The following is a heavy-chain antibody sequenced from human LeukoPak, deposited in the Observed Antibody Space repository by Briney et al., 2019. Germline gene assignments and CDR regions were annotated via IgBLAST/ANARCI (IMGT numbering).Heavy chain of an antibody. CDR1: SSTFTSYG. D-gene: IGHD4-17*01. CDR3: ARAPHPDYGDYVVWYFDL. CDR2: ISPYNGNT. Sequence: GASVKVSCKASSSTFTSYGISWVRQAPGQGLEWMGWISPYNGNTNYAQKLLGRVTMTTDTSTNTAYMELRSLRSDDTAVYYCARAPHPDYGDYVVWYFDLWGRGTLVTVSS. V-gene: IGHV1-18*01. J-gene: IGHJ2*01.